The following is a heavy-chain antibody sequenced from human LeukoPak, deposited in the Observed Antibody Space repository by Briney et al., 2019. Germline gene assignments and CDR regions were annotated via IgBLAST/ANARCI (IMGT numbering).Heavy chain of an antibody. CDR1: GFTFSSYG. Sequence: GGSLRLSCAASGFTFSSYGMHWVRQAPGKGLEWVAVISYDGSNKYYADSVKGRFTISRDNSKNTLYLQMNSLRAEDTAVYYCAKPIYYYDSSENWFDPWGQGTLVTVSS. D-gene: IGHD3-22*01. CDR3: AKPIYYYDSSENWFDP. V-gene: IGHV3-30*18. J-gene: IGHJ5*02. CDR2: ISYDGSNK.